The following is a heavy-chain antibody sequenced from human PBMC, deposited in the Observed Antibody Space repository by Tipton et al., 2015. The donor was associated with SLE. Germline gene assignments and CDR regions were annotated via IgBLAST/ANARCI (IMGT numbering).Heavy chain of an antibody. Sequence: SGPEVKKPGSSVKVSCKASGGIFSNDGFIWVRQAPGQGLEWMGGIIPIFGTATYSEMFQGRVMITADKSTSTVYMEVNSLRFEDTAVYYCARRRRDGYNFDYYYGLDVWGQGTTVTVSS. CDR3: ARRRRDGYNFDYYYGLDV. CDR1: GGIFSNDG. V-gene: IGHV1-69*06. D-gene: IGHD5-24*01. CDR2: IIPIFGTA. J-gene: IGHJ6*02.